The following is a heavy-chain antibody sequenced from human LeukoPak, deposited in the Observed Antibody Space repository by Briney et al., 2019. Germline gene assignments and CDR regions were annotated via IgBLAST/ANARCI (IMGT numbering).Heavy chain of an antibody. CDR1: GGTFSSYG. Sequence: GASVKVSCKASGGTFSSYGVSWVRQAPGQGLEWMGGIIPIFRTTTHAQKFRGRVMITADESMSTAYMELSSLRSEDTAVYYCARSQRAGYNVYHFDYWGQGTLVAVSS. V-gene: IGHV1-69*13. J-gene: IGHJ4*02. D-gene: IGHD5-24*01. CDR3: ARSQRAGYNVYHFDY. CDR2: IIPIFRTT.